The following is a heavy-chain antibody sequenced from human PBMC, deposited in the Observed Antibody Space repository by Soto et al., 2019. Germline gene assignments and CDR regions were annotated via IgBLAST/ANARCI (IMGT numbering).Heavy chain of an antibody. CDR3: STDYY. V-gene: IGHV3-15*07. CDR2: IKTKSHGGKT. Sequence: WISQKQGKGLEWVGRIKTKSHGGKTDFAAPVKGRYAISRDDSKSIAHMEMNSLKIEDTAVYYCSTDYY. J-gene: IGHJ6*03.